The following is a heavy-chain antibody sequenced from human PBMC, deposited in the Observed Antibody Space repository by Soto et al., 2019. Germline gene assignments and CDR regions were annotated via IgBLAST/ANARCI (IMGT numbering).Heavy chain of an antibody. Sequence: QITLKESGPTLVKPTQTLTLTCTFSGFSRSTSGVGVGWIRQPPGKALEWLALIYWDDDKRYSPSLKSSLTITKDTSKTQVVLTMTNMVPVATAPDYGARYHSSSSLWWGQGTLVTLSS. CDR1: GFSRSTSGVG. CDR3: ARYHSSSSLW. CDR2: IYWDDDK. D-gene: IGHD6-6*01. J-gene: IGHJ4*02. V-gene: IGHV2-5*02.